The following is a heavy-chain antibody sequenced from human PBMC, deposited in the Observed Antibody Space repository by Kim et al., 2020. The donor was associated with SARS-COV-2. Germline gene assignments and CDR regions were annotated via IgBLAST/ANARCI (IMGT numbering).Heavy chain of an antibody. CDR2: INAGNGNT. V-gene: IGHV1-3*01. D-gene: IGHD6-13*01. CDR3: ARALRGALQQQLVLGY. Sequence: ASVKVSCKASGYTFTSYAMHWVRQAPGQRLEWMGWINAGNGNTKYSQKFQGRVTITRDTSASTAYMELSSLRSEDTAVYYCARALRGALQQQLVLGYWGQGTLVTVSS. J-gene: IGHJ4*02. CDR1: GYTFTSYA.